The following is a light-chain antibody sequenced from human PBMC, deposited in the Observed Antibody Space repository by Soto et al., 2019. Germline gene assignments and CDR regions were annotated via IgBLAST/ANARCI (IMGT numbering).Light chain of an antibody. CDR2: DAS. CDR1: QSISSY. V-gene: IGKV1-5*01. Sequence: EIQITQCPPTLSASVGDRVTITCRARQSISSYLAWYQQQPGQAPKLLLYDASSLESGVPSPFSGSGSGTEFTLTISSLQPDDFATYYCQQYNSYSPYTFGQGTRLEIK. CDR3: QQYNSYSPYT. J-gene: IGKJ5*01.